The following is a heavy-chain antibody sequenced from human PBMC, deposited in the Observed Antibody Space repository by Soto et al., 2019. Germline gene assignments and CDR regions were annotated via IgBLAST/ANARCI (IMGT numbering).Heavy chain of an antibody. Sequence: NPSETLSLTCTVSGGSISSGGYYWSWIRRHPGKGLEWIGYIYYSGSTYYNPSLKSRVTISVDTSKNQFSLKLSSVTAADTAIYYCARDRGGYSNFDYWGQGTLVTVSS. V-gene: IGHV4-31*02. J-gene: IGHJ4*02. CDR2: IYYSGST. CDR1: GGSISSGGYY. D-gene: IGHD3-10*01. CDR3: ARDRGGYSNFDY.